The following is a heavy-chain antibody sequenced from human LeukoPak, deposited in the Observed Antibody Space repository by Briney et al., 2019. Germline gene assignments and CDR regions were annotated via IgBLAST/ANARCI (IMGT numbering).Heavy chain of an antibody. V-gene: IGHV3-30*02. CDR2: IRYDGSNR. CDR3: AKMGRGYSLGGLYFDY. D-gene: IGHD5-18*01. Sequence: PGGSLRLSCAASGFTFNNYDMHWVRQAPGKGLEWVASIRYDGSNRFHGDSVKGRFTVSRDNSKNTLDLQMNSLRGDDTAIYYCAKMGRGYSLGGLYFDYWGQGTLVTVSS. CDR1: GFTFNNYD. J-gene: IGHJ4*02.